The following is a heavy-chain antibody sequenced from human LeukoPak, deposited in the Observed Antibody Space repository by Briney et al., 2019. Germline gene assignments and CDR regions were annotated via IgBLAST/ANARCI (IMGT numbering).Heavy chain of an antibody. CDR2: ISYDGSNK. J-gene: IGHJ6*04. V-gene: IGHV3-30*04. D-gene: IGHD3-10*02. Sequence: GGALRLSCAASGFTFSSYAMHWVRQAPGKGLEWVAVISYDGSNKYYADAVKGRFTISRDNSKNTLYLQMNSLRAEDTAVYYCAELGIPMIGGVWGKGPTVTISS. CDR1: GFTFSSYA. CDR3: AELGIPMIGGV.